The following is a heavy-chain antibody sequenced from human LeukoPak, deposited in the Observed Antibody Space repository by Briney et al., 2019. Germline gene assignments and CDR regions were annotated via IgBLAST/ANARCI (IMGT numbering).Heavy chain of an antibody. D-gene: IGHD4-17*01. CDR3: ARGPVSGDPLYGDYVPPFDY. Sequence: SETLSLTCAVYGGSFSGYYWSWIRQPPGKGLEWIGEINHSGSTNYNPSLKSRVTISVDTSKNQFSLKLSSVTAADTAVYYCARGPVSGDPLYGDYVPPFDYWGQGTLVTVSS. V-gene: IGHV4-34*01. CDR2: INHSGST. CDR1: GGSFSGYY. J-gene: IGHJ4*02.